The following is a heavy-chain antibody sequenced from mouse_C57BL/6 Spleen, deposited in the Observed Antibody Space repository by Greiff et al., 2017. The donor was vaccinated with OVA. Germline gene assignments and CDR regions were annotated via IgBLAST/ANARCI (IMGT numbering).Heavy chain of an antibody. CDR1: GFTFSDYY. Sequence: EVKLVESEGGLVQPGSSMKLSCTASGFTFSDYYMAWVRQVPEKGLEWVANINYDGSSTYYLDSLKSRFIISRDNAKNILYLQMSSLKSEDTATYYCARGDSSGYGGAMDYWGQGTSVTVSS. CDR2: INYDGSST. D-gene: IGHD3-2*02. CDR3: ARGDSSGYGGAMDY. V-gene: IGHV5-16*01. J-gene: IGHJ4*01.